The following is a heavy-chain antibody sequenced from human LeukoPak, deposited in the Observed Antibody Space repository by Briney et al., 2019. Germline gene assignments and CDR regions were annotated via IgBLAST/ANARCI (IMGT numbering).Heavy chain of an antibody. D-gene: IGHD1-26*01. CDR2: IYTSGST. CDR3: AREWSIVGAKAYHRGAGIIDY. V-gene: IGHV4-4*07. Sequence: PSETLSLTCTVSGGSISSYYWSWIRQPAGKGLEWIGRIYTSGSTNYNPSLKSRVTMSVDTSKNQFSLKLSSVTAADTAVYYCAREWSIVGAKAYHRGAGIIDYWGQGTLVTVSS. CDR1: GGSISSYY. J-gene: IGHJ4*02.